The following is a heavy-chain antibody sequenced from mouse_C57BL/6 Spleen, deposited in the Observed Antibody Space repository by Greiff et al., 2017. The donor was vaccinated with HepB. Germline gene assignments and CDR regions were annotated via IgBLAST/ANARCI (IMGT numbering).Heavy chain of an antibody. V-gene: IGHV1-52*01. CDR1: GYTFTSYW. CDR3: ARMGITTIVATHYFDY. J-gene: IGHJ2*01. D-gene: IGHD1-1*01. CDR2: IDPSDSET. Sequence: QVQLQQPGAELVRPGSSVKLSCKASGYTFTSYWMHWVKQRPIQGLEWIGNIDPSDSETHYNQKFKDKATLTVDKSSSTAYMQLSSLTSEDSAVYYYARMGITTIVATHYFDYWGQGTTLTVSS.